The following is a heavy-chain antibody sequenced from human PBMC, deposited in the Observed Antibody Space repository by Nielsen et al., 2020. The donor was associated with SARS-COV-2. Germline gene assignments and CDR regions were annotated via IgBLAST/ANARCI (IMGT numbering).Heavy chain of an antibody. J-gene: IGHJ6*02. D-gene: IGHD6-13*01. V-gene: IGHV4-59*01. CDR1: GGSISSYY. CDR2: IYYSGST. CDR3: ARGGRWYGGDYYGMDV. Sequence: SETLSLTCTVSGGSISSYYWSWIRQPPGKGLEWIGYIYYSGSTNYNPSLKSRVTISVDTSKNQFSLKLSSVTAADTAAYYCARGGRWYGGDYYGMDVWGQGTTVTVSS.